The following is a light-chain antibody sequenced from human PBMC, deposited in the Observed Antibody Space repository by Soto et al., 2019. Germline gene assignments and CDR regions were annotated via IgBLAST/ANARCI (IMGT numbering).Light chain of an antibody. CDR3: QQYGSSGT. Sequence: EIVLTQSPAALSLSPGERATLSCGASQSVSSSYLAWYQQKPGLAPRLLIHAASSRATGIPDRFSGSGSGTDFTLTISRLEPEDFAVYYCQQYGSSGTFGQGTKVDIK. CDR2: AAS. J-gene: IGKJ1*01. CDR1: QSVSSSY. V-gene: IGKV3D-20*01.